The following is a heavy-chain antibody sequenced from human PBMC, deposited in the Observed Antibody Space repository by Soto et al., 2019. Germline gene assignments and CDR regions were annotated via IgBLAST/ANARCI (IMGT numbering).Heavy chain of an antibody. CDR3: ARPAREDVLMVYYYYYYGMDV. CDR1: GFTFSSYA. V-gene: IGHV3-30-3*01. D-gene: IGHD2-8*01. J-gene: IGHJ6*02. CDR2: ISYDGSNK. Sequence: PGGSLRLSCAASGFTFSSYAVHWVSQAPGKGLEWVAVISYDGSNKYYADSVKGRFTISRDNSKNTLYLQMNSLRAEDTAVYYCARPAREDVLMVYYYYYYGMDVWGQGTTVAVS.